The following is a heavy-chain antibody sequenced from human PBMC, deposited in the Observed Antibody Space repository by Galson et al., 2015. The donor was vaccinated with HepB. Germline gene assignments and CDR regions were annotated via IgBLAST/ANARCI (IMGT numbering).Heavy chain of an antibody. CDR3: ARLVVPHLAGKIAVAGTEDYYYGMDV. J-gene: IGHJ6*02. CDR1: GYSFTSYW. D-gene: IGHD6-19*01. V-gene: IGHV5-10-1*01. Sequence: QSGAEVKKPGESLRISCKGSGYSFTSYWISWVRQMPGKGLEWMGRIDPSDSYTNYSPSFQGHVTISADKSISTAYLQWSSLKASDTAMYYCARLVVPHLAGKIAVAGTEDYYYGMDVWGQGTTVTVSS. CDR2: IDPSDSYT.